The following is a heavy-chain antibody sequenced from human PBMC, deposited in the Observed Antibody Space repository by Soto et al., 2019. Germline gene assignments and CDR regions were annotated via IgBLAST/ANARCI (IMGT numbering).Heavy chain of an antibody. J-gene: IGHJ4*02. CDR2: IYWDDDK. CDR3: AHRPSYCSGGSCYSVFDY. V-gene: IGHV2-5*02. Sequence: SGPTLVNPTQTLTLTCTFSGFSLSTSGVGVGWIRQPPGKALEWLALIYWDDDKRYSPSLKSRLTITKDTSKNQVVLTMTNMDPVDTATYYCAHRPSYCSGGSCYSVFDYWAQGTLVTVSS. D-gene: IGHD2-15*01. CDR1: GFSLSTSGVG.